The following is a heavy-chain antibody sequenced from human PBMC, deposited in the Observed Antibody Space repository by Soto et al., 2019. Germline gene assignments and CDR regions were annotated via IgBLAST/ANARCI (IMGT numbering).Heavy chain of an antibody. CDR2: INPNTGCT. CDR1: GYTFTAYY. D-gene: IGHD1-26*01. J-gene: IGHJ6*02. Sequence: ASVKVSFKASGYTFTAYYLHWLRQAPGQGLEWMGWINPNTGCTNYAQKFQGSITMTRDTSLSTAYMELSWLTSDDTAVYYCARGDRGREMSGTYFYYYGVDVWGQGTTVTVSS. CDR3: ARGDRGREMSGTYFYYYGVDV. V-gene: IGHV1-2*02.